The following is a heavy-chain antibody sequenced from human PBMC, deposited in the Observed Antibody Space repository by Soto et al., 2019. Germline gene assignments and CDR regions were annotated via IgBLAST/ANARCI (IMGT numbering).Heavy chain of an antibody. D-gene: IGHD1-26*01. V-gene: IGHV3-21*01. CDR2: IGTSGSYI. J-gene: IGHJ4*02. CDR3: ARGSAFIGLDY. CDR1: GFIFSRFS. Sequence: GGTLRLSGAVSGFIFSRFSMNWVRQAPGKGLEWVSSIGTSGSYIYDTDSVKGRFTISRDNTKDSLYLQMNSLRAEDTAIYYCARGSAFIGLDYWGQGT.